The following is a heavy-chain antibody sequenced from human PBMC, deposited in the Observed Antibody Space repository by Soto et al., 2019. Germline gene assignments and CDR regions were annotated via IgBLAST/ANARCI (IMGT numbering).Heavy chain of an antibody. V-gene: IGHV4-31*03. Sequence: QVQLQESGPGLVKPSQTLSLTCTVSGGSISSGGYYWSWIRQHPGKGLEWIGYIYYSGSTYYNPYLKSRVTISMDTSKSQFSLKLTSVTAADTAVYHCYGGYVGNRAYWGQGTLVTVSS. D-gene: IGHD3-16*01. CDR2: IYYSGST. J-gene: IGHJ4*02. CDR1: GGSISSGGYY. CDR3: YGGYVGNRAY.